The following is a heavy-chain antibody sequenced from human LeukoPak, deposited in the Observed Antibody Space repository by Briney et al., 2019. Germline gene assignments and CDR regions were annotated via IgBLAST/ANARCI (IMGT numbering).Heavy chain of an antibody. CDR2: IKSKTRGGTT. V-gene: IGHV3-15*07. Sequence: PGGSLRLSCAASGFTFLHAWMHWVRQAPGMGLEWVGRIKSKTRGGTTDYAAPVEGRFTISRDDSKNTLFLQMNSLKTEDTAFYYCTTYMAARPDNFGFWGQGTLVTVSS. CDR1: GFTFLHAW. J-gene: IGHJ4*02. D-gene: IGHD6-6*01. CDR3: TTYMAARPDNFGF.